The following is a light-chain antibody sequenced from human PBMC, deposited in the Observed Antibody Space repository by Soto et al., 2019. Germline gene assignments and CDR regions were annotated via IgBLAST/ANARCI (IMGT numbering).Light chain of an antibody. Sequence: DIQMTQSPSSLSASVGDSVTITCRASQTIRNYLNWYQQKSGKAPKVLIYGASRLQSGVPSRYSGSGVGTDVTLTISGLQPEDCATYYCQQSYSSPYTFGPGTKVEIK. CDR2: GAS. J-gene: IGKJ3*01. CDR1: QTIRNY. CDR3: QQSYSSPYT. V-gene: IGKV1-39*01.